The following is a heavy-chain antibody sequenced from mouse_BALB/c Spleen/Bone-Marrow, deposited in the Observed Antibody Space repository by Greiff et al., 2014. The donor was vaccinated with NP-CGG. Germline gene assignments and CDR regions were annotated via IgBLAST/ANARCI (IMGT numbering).Heavy chain of an antibody. CDR3: ARYYGYLDY. Sequence: QVHLQQPGAELVRPGTSVKVSCKASGYAFSDYLMEWLKQRPGQGLEWIGVINPESGSTNQNEKFKVKATLTADTSSNTAYMELSSLTADDSAVYLGARYYGYLDYWGQGTTLTVSS. CDR2: INPESGST. CDR1: GYAFSDYL. V-gene: IGHV1-54*01. D-gene: IGHD2-3*01. J-gene: IGHJ2*01.